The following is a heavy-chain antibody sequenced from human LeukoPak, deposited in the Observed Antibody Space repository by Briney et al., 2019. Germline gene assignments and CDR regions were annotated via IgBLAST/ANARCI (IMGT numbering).Heavy chain of an antibody. CDR3: ARVGSSSWSAINFDY. CDR2: ITPNSGGT. D-gene: IGHD6-13*01. CDR1: GYTFTGYN. Sequence: ASVTVSCKASGYTFTGYNMHWVRHAPGQGLEWMGRITPNSGGTNYAQKFQGRVTMTRDTSISTAYMKLNRLRSDDTAVYYCARVGSSSWSAINFDYWGQGTLVTVSS. V-gene: IGHV1-2*06. J-gene: IGHJ4*02.